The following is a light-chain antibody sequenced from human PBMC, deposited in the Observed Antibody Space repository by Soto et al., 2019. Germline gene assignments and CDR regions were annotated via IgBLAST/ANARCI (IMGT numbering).Light chain of an antibody. V-gene: IGLV2-8*01. CDR2: AVN. Sequence: QSALTQPPSASGSPGQSVTISCSGTGDDVGVYNYVSWYQQHPGRAPKLVIYAVNKRPSGVPARFSGSKSGDTASLTVSGLQAEDEADYYCSSYAGANRAVIFGGGTKLTVL. CDR3: SSYAGANRAVI. CDR1: GDDVGVYNY. J-gene: IGLJ2*01.